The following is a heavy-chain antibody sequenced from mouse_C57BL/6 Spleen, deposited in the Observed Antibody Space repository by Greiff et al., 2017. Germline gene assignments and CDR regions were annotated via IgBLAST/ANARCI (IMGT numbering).Heavy chain of an antibody. V-gene: IGHV1-78*01. CDR1: FFTFTYHT. Sequence: VQLQQSAAPFFPPLAPCPLSLHFSFFTFTYHTIHWMKQRPEQGLEWIGYIYPRDGSTKYNEKFKGKATLTADKSSSTAYMQLNSLTSEDSAVYFCANSYYAMDYWGQGTSVTVSS. J-gene: IGHJ4*01. CDR3: ANSYYAMDY. CDR2: IYPRDGST.